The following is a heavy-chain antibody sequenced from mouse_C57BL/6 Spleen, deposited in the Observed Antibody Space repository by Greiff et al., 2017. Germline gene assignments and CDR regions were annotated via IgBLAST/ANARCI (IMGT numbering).Heavy chain of an antibody. V-gene: IGHV1-82*01. D-gene: IGHD4-1*01. Sequence: QVQLKQSGPELVKPGASVKISCKASGYAFSSSWMNWVKQRPGQGLEWIGRIYPGDGDTNYNGKFKGKATLTADKSSSTAYMQLSSLTSEDSAVYFCARHWVFDYWGQGTTLTVSS. J-gene: IGHJ2*01. CDR3: ARHWVFDY. CDR1: GYAFSSSW. CDR2: IYPGDGDT.